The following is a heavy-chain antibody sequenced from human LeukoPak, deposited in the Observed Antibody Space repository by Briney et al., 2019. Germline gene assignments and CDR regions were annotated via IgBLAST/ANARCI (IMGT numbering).Heavy chain of an antibody. J-gene: IGHJ4*02. CDR1: GGSISSYY. Sequence: PSETLSLTCTVSGGSISSYYWSWIRQPPGKTLEWIGYIYYSGSTNYNPSLKSRVTISVDTSKNQFSLRLSSVTAADTAVYYCARVTGYMTEDYFDYWGQGTLITVSS. CDR2: IYYSGST. D-gene: IGHD6-13*01. CDR3: ARVTGYMTEDYFDY. V-gene: IGHV4-59*01.